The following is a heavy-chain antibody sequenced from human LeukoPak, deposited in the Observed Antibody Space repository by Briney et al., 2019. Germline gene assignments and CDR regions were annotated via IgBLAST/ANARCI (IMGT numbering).Heavy chain of an antibody. J-gene: IGHJ4*02. CDR3: ARDYGSTSWKPDY. V-gene: IGHV3-30*04. CDR2: ISYDGSNK. D-gene: IGHD2-2*01. CDR1: GFTFSSYA. Sequence: PGGSLRLSCAASGFTFSSYAMHWVRQAPGKGLEWVAVISYDGSNKYYADSVKGRFTISRDNSKNTLYLQMNSLRAEDTAVYYCARDYGSTSWKPDYWGQGTLVTVSS.